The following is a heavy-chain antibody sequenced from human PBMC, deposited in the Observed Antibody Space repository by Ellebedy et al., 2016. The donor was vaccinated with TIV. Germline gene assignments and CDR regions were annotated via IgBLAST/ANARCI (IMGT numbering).Heavy chain of an antibody. CDR1: GFTVSSNY. Sequence: GESLKISCAASGFTVSSNYMSWVREAPGKGLEWVSVIYSGGSTYYADSVKGRFTISRDNSKNTLYLQMNSLRAEDTAVYYCARGKYYDFWSGYSYYFDYWGQGTLVTVSS. J-gene: IGHJ4*02. V-gene: IGHV3-53*01. CDR3: ARGKYYDFWSGYSYYFDY. D-gene: IGHD3-3*01. CDR2: IYSGGST.